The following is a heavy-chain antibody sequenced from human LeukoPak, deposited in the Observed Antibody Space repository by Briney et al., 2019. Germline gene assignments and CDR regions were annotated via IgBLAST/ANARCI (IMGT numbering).Heavy chain of an antibody. CDR3: ARASYSYDINGWVPFDY. J-gene: IGHJ4*02. Sequence: SETLSLTCTVSGNSISSGDNYWSCIRQPAGKGLEWIGRIYTSGSTNYNPSLKSRATISGDTSKNQFSLRLSSVTAADTAVYYCARASYSYDINGWVPFDYWAQGTLVPVSS. V-gene: IGHV4-61*02. CDR2: IYTSGST. D-gene: IGHD3-22*01. CDR1: GNSISSGDNY.